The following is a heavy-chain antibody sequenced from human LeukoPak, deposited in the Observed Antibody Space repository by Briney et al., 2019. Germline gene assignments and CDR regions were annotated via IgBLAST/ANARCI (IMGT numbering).Heavy chain of an antibody. D-gene: IGHD6-13*01. CDR3: ARGSDSSGWYFAQYYYYGMDV. J-gene: IGHJ6*02. CDR2: INHSGST. CDR1: GGSFSGYY. V-gene: IGHV4-34*01. Sequence: SETLSLTCAVYGGSFSGYYWSWIRQPPGKGLEWIGEINHSGSTNYNPSLKSRVTISVDTSKNQLSLKLSSVTAADTAVYYCARGSDSSGWYFAQYYYYGMDVWGQGTTVTVSS.